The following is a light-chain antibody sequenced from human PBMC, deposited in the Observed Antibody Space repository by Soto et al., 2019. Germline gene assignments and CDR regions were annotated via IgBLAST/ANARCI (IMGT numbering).Light chain of an antibody. CDR1: QSIGSW. Sequence: DIQMTQSPSTLSGSVGERVIITCRASQSIGSWLAWYQQQPGKAPKLLIYGASNLQSGVPPRFSGSGSGTDFTLAISSLQPEDSATYYCLQDINYPWTFGQGTKVDIK. CDR3: LQDINYPWT. J-gene: IGKJ1*01. V-gene: IGKV1-5*01. CDR2: GAS.